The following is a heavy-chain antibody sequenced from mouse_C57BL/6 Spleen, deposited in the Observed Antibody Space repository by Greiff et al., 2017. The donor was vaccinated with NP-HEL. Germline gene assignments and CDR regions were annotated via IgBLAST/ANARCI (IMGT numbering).Heavy chain of an antibody. V-gene: IGHV1-26*01. Sequence: EVQLQQSGPELVKPGASVKISCKASGYTFTDYYMNWVKQSHGKSLEWIGDINPNNGGTSYNQKFKGKATLTVDKSSSTAYMELRSLASEDSAVYYCAIGGNYDWGQGTTLTVSS. D-gene: IGHD2-1*01. CDR3: AIGGNYD. CDR1: GYTFTDYY. J-gene: IGHJ2*01. CDR2: INPNNGGT.